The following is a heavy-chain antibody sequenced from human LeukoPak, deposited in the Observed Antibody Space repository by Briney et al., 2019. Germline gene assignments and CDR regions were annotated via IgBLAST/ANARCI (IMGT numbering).Heavy chain of an antibody. CDR1: GFTFSTYS. J-gene: IGHJ6*03. Sequence: GGSLRLSCAASGFTFSTYSMNWVRQAPGKGLEWVSSVSRSSSYIYYVDSVKGRFTISRDNAKNSLYLQMNSLRVEDTAVYYCARTQVGFGELLSYMDVWGKGTTVTISS. CDR2: VSRSSSYI. D-gene: IGHD3-10*01. CDR3: ARTQVGFGELLSYMDV. V-gene: IGHV3-21*06.